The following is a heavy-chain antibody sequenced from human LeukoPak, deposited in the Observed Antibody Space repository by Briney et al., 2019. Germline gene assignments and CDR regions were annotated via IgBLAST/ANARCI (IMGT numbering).Heavy chain of an antibody. CDR3: ARGIGYCSSTSCENWFDP. Sequence: PSETLSLTCTVSGGSISSGGYYWSWIRQHPGKGLEWIVYIYYSGSTYYNPSLKSRVTISVDTSKNQFSLKLSSVTAADTAMYYCARGIGYCSSTSCENWFDPWGQGTLVTVSS. CDR1: GGSISSGGYY. D-gene: IGHD2-2*01. J-gene: IGHJ5*02. CDR2: IYYSGST. V-gene: IGHV4-31*03.